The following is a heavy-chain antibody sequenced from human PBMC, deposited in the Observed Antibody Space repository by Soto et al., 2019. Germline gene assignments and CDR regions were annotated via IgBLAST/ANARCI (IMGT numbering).Heavy chain of an antibody. V-gene: IGHV4-59*01. CDR1: GGSISSYY. J-gene: IGHJ6*03. D-gene: IGHD1-7*01. CDR2: IYYSGST. Sequence: SSETLSLTCTVSGGSISSYYWSWIRQPPGKGLEWIGYIYYSGSTNYNPSLKSRVTISVDTSKNQFSLKLSSVTAADTAVYYCATSALNWNYQYYYYYMDVWGKGTTVTVSS. CDR3: ATSALNWNYQYYYYYMDV.